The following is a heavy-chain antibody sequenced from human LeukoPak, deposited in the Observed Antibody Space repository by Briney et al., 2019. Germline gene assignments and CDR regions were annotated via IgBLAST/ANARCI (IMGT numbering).Heavy chain of an antibody. D-gene: IGHD6-19*01. CDR3: ARGGSSGWYPYYFDY. Sequence: SETLSLTCTVSDGSISSYNWSWIRQPAGKGLEWIGRIYTSGSTNYNPSLKSRVTMSVDTSKNQFSPKLSSVTAADTAVYYCARGGSSGWYPYYFDYWGQGTLVTVSS. CDR1: DGSISSYN. J-gene: IGHJ4*02. V-gene: IGHV4-4*07. CDR2: IYTSGST.